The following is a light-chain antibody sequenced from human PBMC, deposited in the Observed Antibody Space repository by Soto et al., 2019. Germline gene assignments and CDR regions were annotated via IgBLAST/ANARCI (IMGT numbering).Light chain of an antibody. CDR1: QSISRT. CDR2: DAS. Sequence: EIVLTQSPDTLSVSPGERATLSCSASQSISRTLAWYQQKSGQPPRLLIYDASTRATGFPARFSGSESGTEFTLTISSRQSEDFAVYYCQQYNNWPLTFGGGNTVEIK. J-gene: IGKJ4*01. V-gene: IGKV3D-15*01. CDR3: QQYNNWPLT.